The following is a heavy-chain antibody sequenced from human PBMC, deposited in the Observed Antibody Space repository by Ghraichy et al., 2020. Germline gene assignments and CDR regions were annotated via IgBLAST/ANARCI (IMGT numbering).Heavy chain of an antibody. J-gene: IGHJ4*02. D-gene: IGHD3-22*01. V-gene: IGHV3-30*02. CDR1: GFGFSGYG. CDR3: AKAAYDSSGNWYYFDG. Sequence: LSLTCAASGFGFSGYGMHWARQAPGKGLEWVAFIHYDGSNTYSAESVKGRFTISRDNSKDTLYLHMNSLRAEDTAVYYCAKAAYDSSGNWYYFDGWGQGTLVTVSS. CDR2: IHYDGSNT.